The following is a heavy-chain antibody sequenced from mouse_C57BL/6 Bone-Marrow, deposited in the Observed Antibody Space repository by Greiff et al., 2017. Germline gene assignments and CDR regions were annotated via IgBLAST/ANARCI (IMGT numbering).Heavy chain of an antibody. D-gene: IGHD1-3*01. CDR3: ARGDYNYYYDY. CDR2: IYPSDSET. V-gene: IGHV1-52*01. Sequence: QVQLQQPGAELVRPGSSVKLSCKASGYTFTSYWMHWVKQRPIQGLEWIGNIYPSDSETHYNQKFKDKATLTVDKSSSTAYMQRSSLTSEDSAVYYCARGDYNYYYDYGGQGTTLTVSS. J-gene: IGHJ2*01. CDR1: GYTFTSYW.